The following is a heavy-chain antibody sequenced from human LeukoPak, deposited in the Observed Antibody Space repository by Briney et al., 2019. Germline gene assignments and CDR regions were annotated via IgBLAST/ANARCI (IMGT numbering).Heavy chain of an antibody. CDR3: AREERSSSTLAGYFDY. J-gene: IGHJ4*02. D-gene: IGHD6-13*01. CDR2: TYYRSKWYN. CDR1: GDSVSSNSAA. Sequence: SQTLSLTCAISGDSVSSNSAAWNWIRQSPSRGLEWLGRTYYRSKWYNDYAVSVKSRITINPDTSKNQFSLQLNSVTPEDTAVYYCAREERSSSTLAGYFDYWGQGTLVTVSS. V-gene: IGHV6-1*01.